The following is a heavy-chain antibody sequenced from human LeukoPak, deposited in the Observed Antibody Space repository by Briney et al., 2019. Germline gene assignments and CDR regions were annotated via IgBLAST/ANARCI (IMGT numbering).Heavy chain of an antibody. CDR2: IIPILGIA. V-gene: IGHV1-69*04. D-gene: IGHD3-22*01. CDR3: ARAGNDSSGYYPFDY. Sequence: ASVKVSCTASGGTFSSYAISWVRQAPGQGLEWMGRIIPILGIANYAQKFQGRVTITADKSTSTAYMELSSLRSEDTAVYYCARAGNDSSGYYPFDYWGQGTLVTVSS. CDR1: GGTFSSYA. J-gene: IGHJ4*02.